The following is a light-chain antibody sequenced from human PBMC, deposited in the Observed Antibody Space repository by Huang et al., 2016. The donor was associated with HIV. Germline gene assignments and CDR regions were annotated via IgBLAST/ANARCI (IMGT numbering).Light chain of an antibody. CDR3: QESYNTLT. CDR2: TAS. CDR1: QSISNY. Sequence: IQMTQSPPSLSASVGDRVTITCRASQSISNYLNWYKQKPGKAPKVLMYTASSLQSGVPSMFSGSGSGTDFTLTISSLQPEDYATYYCQESYNTLTFGGGTKVEIK. J-gene: IGKJ4*01. V-gene: IGKV1-39*01.